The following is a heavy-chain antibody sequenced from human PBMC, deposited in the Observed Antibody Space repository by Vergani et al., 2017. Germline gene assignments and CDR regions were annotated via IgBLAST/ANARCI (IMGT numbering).Heavy chain of an antibody. CDR1: GFSLTTRGVA. CDR3: VHRLGYFDWDGAFDV. V-gene: IGHV2-5*02. Sequence: QITLQESGPTLVKPTQTLTLTCTFSGFSLTTRGVAVGWIRQPPGKALEWLAIVFWDDDKRYSPSLRNRVTITRDTSKNEVILTMATMDPVDTATYYCVHRLGYFDWDGAFDVWGPGTMVTVSS. D-gene: IGHD3-9*01. J-gene: IGHJ3*01. CDR2: VFWDDDK.